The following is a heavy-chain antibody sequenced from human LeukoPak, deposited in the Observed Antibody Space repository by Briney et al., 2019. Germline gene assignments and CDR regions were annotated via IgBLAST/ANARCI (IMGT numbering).Heavy chain of an antibody. CDR1: GFTFTRFW. J-gene: IGHJ4*02. Sequence: GGSLRLSCAGSGFTFTRFWMHWVRHAPGKGPVWVARINVEGTTTTYADSVEGRFTISRDENTLYLQMNHLRVDDTAVYYCTRGGEEPFDYWGQGTLVTVSP. V-gene: IGHV3-74*01. CDR2: INVEGTTT. CDR3: TRGGEEPFDY. D-gene: IGHD3-10*01.